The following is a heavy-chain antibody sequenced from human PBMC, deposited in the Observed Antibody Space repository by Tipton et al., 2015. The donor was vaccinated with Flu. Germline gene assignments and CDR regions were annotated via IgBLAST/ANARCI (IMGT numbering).Heavy chain of an antibody. CDR3: ARRDYSNYVSEPKNWFDP. D-gene: IGHD4-11*01. V-gene: IGHV4-39*07. Sequence: TLSLTCTVSGGSISGGGAYWGWIRQAPGQGLEWIGNVHRAGNPYYNPSLRSRVTISVDTSKNQFSLRLYSVTAADTAVYYCARRDYSNYVSEPKNWFDPWGQGTLVTVSS. CDR1: GGSISGGGAY. J-gene: IGHJ5*02. CDR2: VHRAGNP.